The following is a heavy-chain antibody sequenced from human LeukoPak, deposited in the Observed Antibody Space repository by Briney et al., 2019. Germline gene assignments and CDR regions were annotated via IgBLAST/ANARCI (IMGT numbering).Heavy chain of an antibody. CDR3: ARGVVAATLSAFDI. Sequence: PSETLSLTCAVYGGSFSGYYWSWIRQPPGKGLEGIGEINHSGSTNYNPSLKSRVTISVDTSKNQFSLKLSSVTAADTAVYYCARGVVAATLSAFDIWGQGTMVTVSS. D-gene: IGHD2-15*01. V-gene: IGHV4-34*01. CDR1: GGSFSGYY. CDR2: INHSGST. J-gene: IGHJ3*02.